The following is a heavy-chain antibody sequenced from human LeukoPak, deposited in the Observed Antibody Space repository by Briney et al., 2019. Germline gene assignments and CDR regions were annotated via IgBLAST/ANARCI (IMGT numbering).Heavy chain of an antibody. V-gene: IGHV1-2*02. Sequence: GASVKVSCKVSGYTFTDYYMHWVRQAPGQGLEWMGWINLKSGGTNCAQKFQGRVTMTRDTSTSTAYMEVSRLRSDDTAVYYCARDYNGYDDYRKWDYWGQGTLVTVS. CDR2: INLKSGGT. CDR3: ARDYNGYDDYRKWDY. D-gene: IGHD5-12*01. CDR1: GYTFTDYY. J-gene: IGHJ4*02.